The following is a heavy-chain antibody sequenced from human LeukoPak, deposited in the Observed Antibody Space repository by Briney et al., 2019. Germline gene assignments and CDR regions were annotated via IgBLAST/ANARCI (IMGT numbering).Heavy chain of an antibody. J-gene: IGHJ3*02. Sequence: SVKVSCKASGGTFSSYAISWVRQAPGQGPEWMGGIIPIFGTANYAQKFQGRVTITADESTSTAYMELSSLRSEDTAVYYCARGSPGIVGADDAFDIWGQGTMVTVSS. CDR3: ARGSPGIVGADDAFDI. CDR1: GGTFSSYA. V-gene: IGHV1-69*13. D-gene: IGHD1-26*01. CDR2: IIPIFGTA.